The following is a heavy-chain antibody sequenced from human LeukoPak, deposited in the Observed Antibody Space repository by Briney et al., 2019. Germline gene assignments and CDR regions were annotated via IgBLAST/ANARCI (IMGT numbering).Heavy chain of an antibody. CDR3: ARETPSIAAAGY. V-gene: IGHV3-21*01. CDR2: ISSSSSYI. J-gene: IGHJ4*02. D-gene: IGHD6-13*01. CDR1: GFTFSSYS. Sequence: PGGSLRLSCAASGFTFSSYSMNWVRQAPGKGLEWVSSISSSSSYIYYADSVKGRFTISRDNAKNSLYLQMNSLRAEDTAAYYCARETPSIAAAGYWGQGTLVTVSS.